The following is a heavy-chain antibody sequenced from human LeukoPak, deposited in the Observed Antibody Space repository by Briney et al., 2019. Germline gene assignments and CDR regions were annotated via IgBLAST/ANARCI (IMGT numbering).Heavy chain of an antibody. D-gene: IGHD6-19*01. CDR2: IYYSGST. CDR1: GGSISSYY. V-gene: IGHV4-59*08. J-gene: IGHJ5*02. CDR3: ARALKGSGSLNWFDP. Sequence: SETLSLTCTVSGGSISSYYWSWIRQPPGKGLEWIGYIYYSGSTNYNPSLKSRVTISVDTSKNQSSLKLSSVTAADTAVYYCARALKGSGSLNWFDPWGQGTLVTVSS.